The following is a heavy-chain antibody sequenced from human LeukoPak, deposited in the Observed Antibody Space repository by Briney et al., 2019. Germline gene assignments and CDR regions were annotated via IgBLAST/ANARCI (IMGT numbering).Heavy chain of an antibody. J-gene: IGHJ4*02. Sequence: PGGSLRLSCAASGFTFSSYWMSWVRQAPGKGLEWVANIKQDGSEKYYVDSVKGRFTISRDNAKNSLYLQMNSLRAEDTAVYYCARDQTTVTPGVDCWGQGTLVTVSS. CDR1: GFTFSSYW. CDR3: ARDQTTVTPGVDC. D-gene: IGHD4-17*01. V-gene: IGHV3-7*01. CDR2: IKQDGSEK.